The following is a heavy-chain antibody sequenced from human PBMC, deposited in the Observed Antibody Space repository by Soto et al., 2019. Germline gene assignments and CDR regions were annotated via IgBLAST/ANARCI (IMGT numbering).Heavy chain of an antibody. CDR1: GGSISSSNW. D-gene: IGHD3-10*01. CDR3: AREAHRGDGYNVGNAFDI. V-gene: IGHV4-4*02. CDR2: IYHSGST. Sequence: PSETLCLTCAVSGGSISSSNWWSWVRQPPGKGLEWIGEIYHSGSTNYNPSLKSRVTISVDKSKNQFSLKLSSVTAADTAVYYCAREAHRGDGYNVGNAFDIWGQGTMVTVS. J-gene: IGHJ3*02.